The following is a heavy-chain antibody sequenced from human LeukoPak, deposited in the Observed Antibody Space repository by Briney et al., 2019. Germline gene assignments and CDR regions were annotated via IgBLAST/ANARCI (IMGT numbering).Heavy chain of an antibody. CDR2: INRSGST. D-gene: IGHD1-26*01. CDR3: ARVSVITQYNGSPDYFAS. CDR1: GGSLSGNY. Sequence: SETLSLTCAVDGGSLSGNYWSWVRQPPGKGLEWIGEINRSGSTNYNPSLKSRVTISVDTSKNQLSLRLSSVTAADTAVYYCARVSVITQYNGSPDYFASWGQGTLLTVSS. V-gene: IGHV4-34*01. J-gene: IGHJ4*02.